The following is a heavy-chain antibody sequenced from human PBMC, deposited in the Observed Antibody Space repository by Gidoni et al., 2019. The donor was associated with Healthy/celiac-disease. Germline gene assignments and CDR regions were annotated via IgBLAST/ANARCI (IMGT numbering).Heavy chain of an antibody. D-gene: IGHD3-9*01. CDR3: ARDRLVLRYFDWLQSPKDNWFDP. CDR1: GYTFTSYG. CDR2: ISAYNGNT. V-gene: IGHV1-18*01. Sequence: QVQLVQSGAEVKKPGASVKVSCKASGYTFTSYGISWVRQAPGQGLEWMGWISAYNGNTNYAQKLQGRVTMTTDTSTSTAYMELRSLRSDDTAVYYCARDRLVLRYFDWLQSPKDNWFDPWGQGTLVTVSS. J-gene: IGHJ5*02.